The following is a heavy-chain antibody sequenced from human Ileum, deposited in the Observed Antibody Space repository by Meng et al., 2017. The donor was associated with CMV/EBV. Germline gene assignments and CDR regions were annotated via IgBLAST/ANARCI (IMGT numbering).Heavy chain of an antibody. J-gene: IGHJ1*01. CDR2: VAYDGSYS. CDR3: ANWVGADSTGYYSN. V-gene: IGHV3-30*02. CDR1: GFRFSGHG. D-gene: IGHD3-22*01. Sequence: GESLKISCAASGFRFSGHGMHWVRQAPGKGLEFLAFVAYDGSYSHYAESVKGRPTVSRDNSKNILFLLMNSLRIEDTAVYYCANWVGADSTGYYSNWGQGTVVTVSS.